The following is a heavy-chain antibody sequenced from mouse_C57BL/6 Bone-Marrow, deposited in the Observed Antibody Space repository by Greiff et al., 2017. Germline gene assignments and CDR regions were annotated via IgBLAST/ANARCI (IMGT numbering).Heavy chain of an antibody. J-gene: IGHJ2*01. CDR3: ARLTVVAYYFDY. V-gene: IGHV5-4*03. CDR2: ISDVGSYT. D-gene: IGHD1-1*01. Sequence: DVMLVESGGGLVKPGGSLKLSCAASGFTFSSYAMSWVRQTPEKRLEWVATISDVGSYTYYPDNVKGRFTISRDNAKNNLYLQMSHLKSEDTAMYYCARLTVVAYYFDYWGQGTTLTVSS. CDR1: GFTFSSYA.